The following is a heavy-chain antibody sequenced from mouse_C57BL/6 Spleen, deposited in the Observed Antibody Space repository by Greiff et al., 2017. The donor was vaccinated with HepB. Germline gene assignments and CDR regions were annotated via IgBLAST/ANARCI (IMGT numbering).Heavy chain of an antibody. CDR2: INPSSGYT. D-gene: IGHD4-1*01. CDR3: AGEKRTGPLYYYAMDY. Sequence: QVQLKESGAELAKPGASVKLSCKASGYTFTSYWMHWVKQRPGQGLEWIGYINPSSGYTKYNQKFKDKATLTADKSSSTAYMQLSSLTYEGSAVYYCAGEKRTGPLYYYAMDYWGQGTSVTVSS. CDR1: GYTFTSYW. J-gene: IGHJ4*01. V-gene: IGHV1-7*01.